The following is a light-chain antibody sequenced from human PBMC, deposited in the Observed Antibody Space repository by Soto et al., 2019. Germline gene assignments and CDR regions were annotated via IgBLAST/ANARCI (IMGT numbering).Light chain of an antibody. V-gene: IGKV1-5*01. CDR1: QSISSW. J-gene: IGKJ1*01. CDR2: DAS. Sequence: ENQMTQSPSTLSASVGDRVTITCRASQSISSWLAWYQQKPGKAPKLLIYDASSLESGVPSRFSGSGSGTEFTLTISSLQPDDFATYYCQQYNSYSWTFGQGTKVDI. CDR3: QQYNSYSWT.